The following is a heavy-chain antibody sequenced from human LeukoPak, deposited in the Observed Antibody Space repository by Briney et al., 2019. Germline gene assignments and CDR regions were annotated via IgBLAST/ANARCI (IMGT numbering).Heavy chain of an antibody. CDR2: ISYDGSNK. CDR3: ARDSAPPCCSSTSCTGRYNWFDP. J-gene: IGHJ5*02. V-gene: IGHV3-30-3*01. CDR1: GFTFSSYA. D-gene: IGHD2-2*01. Sequence: PGGSLRLSCAASGFTFSSYAMHWVRQAPGKGLEWVAVISYDGSNKYYADSVKGRFTISRDNSKNTLYLQMNSLRAEDTAVYYCARDSAPPCCSSTSCTGRYNWFDPWGQGTLVTVSS.